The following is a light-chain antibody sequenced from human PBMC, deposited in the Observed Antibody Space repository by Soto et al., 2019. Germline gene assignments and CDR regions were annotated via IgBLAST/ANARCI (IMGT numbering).Light chain of an antibody. CDR1: SSEVGGYNY. CDR3: SSYVGTNSYV. CDR2: EVS. Sequence: QSVLTQPPSASGSPGQSVTISCTGTSSEVGGYNYVSRYQQHPGKAPKLMIYEVSKRPSGVPDRFSGSKSGNTAALTVSGLQAEDEADYYCSSYVGTNSYVFGTGTKVTVL. V-gene: IGLV2-8*01. J-gene: IGLJ1*01.